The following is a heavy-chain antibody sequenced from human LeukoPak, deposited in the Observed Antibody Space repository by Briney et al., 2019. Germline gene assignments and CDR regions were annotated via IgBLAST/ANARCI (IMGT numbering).Heavy chain of an antibody. J-gene: IGHJ4*02. Sequence: SETLSLTCTVSGDSISIYCWTWIRQPPGKGLDRIGYICSSGDPNYNPSLKTLVTMSVGTSNNQFSLKLNPVSAADAAMYSCARHGGGYSFDYWGQGTLVTVSS. CDR3: ARHGGGYSFDY. CDR1: GDSISIYC. V-gene: IGHV4-59*08. CDR2: ICSSGDP. D-gene: IGHD5-24*01.